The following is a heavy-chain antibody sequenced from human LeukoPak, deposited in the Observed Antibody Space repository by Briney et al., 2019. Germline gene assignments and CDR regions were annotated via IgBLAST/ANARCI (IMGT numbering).Heavy chain of an antibody. CDR3: AKDERLSGTNAGTLLDY. J-gene: IGHJ4*02. Sequence: GGSLRLSCAASGFSFSGFGMHWVRQASGKGLELVAFIQYDGNARYYADSVKGRFTISRDNSKNTLYLEMNSLRPEDTALYYCAKDERLSGTNAGTLLDYWGQGTLVRVSS. V-gene: IGHV3-30*02. CDR2: IQYDGNAR. D-gene: IGHD2-8*01. CDR1: GFSFSGFG.